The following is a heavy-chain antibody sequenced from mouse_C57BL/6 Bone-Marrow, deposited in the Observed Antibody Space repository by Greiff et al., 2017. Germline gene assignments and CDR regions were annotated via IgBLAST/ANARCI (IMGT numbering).Heavy chain of an antibody. CDR3: ARGDLLWLRHGVDY. CDR1: GYTFTSYG. CDR2: IYPRSGNT. Sequence: QVQLQQSGAELARPGASVKLSCKASGYTFTSYGISWVKQRTGQGLEWIGEIYPRSGNTYYNEKFKGKATLTADKSSSTAYMELRSLTSEDSAVYFCARGDLLWLRHGVDYWGQGTTLTVSS. V-gene: IGHV1-81*01. J-gene: IGHJ2*01. D-gene: IGHD2-2*01.